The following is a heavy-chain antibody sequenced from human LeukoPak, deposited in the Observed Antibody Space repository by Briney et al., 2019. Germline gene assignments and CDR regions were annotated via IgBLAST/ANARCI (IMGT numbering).Heavy chain of an antibody. J-gene: IGHJ5*02. D-gene: IGHD5-12*01. Sequence: ASVKVSCKASGYTFTNYYMHWVRQAPGQGLEWMGIINPSGGSTSYAQKFQGRVTMTRGTSTSTVYMELSSLRSEDTAVYYCARGGYIVTTIRRQGYNWFDPWGQGTLVTVSS. CDR2: INPSGGST. CDR3: ARGGYIVTTIRRQGYNWFDP. V-gene: IGHV1-46*01. CDR1: GYTFTNYY.